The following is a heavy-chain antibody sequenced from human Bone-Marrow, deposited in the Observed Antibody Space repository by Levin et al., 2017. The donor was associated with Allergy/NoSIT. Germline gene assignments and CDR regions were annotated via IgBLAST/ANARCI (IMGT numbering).Heavy chain of an antibody. D-gene: IGHD4-17*01. CDR2: IYYSGTT. J-gene: IGHJ4*02. V-gene: IGHV4-30-4*01. Sequence: SETLSLTCTVSGGSINSGDDYWSWIRQSPGKGLEWIGYIYYSGTTFSNPSLRSRLSMSVDTSKNQFSLKLSSVTAADTAVYFCARVGDYGASPATFDSWGQGTLVTVSS. CDR1: GGSINSGDDY. CDR3: ARVGDYGASPATFDS.